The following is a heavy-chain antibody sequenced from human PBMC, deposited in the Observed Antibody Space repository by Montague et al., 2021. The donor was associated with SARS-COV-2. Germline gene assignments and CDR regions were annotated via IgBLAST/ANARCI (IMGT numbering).Heavy chain of an antibody. CDR1: GDSVKTNPYY. CDR2: IYYTGTT. CDR3: ANADRCSSGSCYSPFDS. J-gene: IGHJ4*02. Sequence: SETLSLTCTVSGDSVKTNPYYWVWIRQPPGQGLVWVGNIYYTGTTYYNPSLKSRVTMSVDTSKNQFSLKLTSVTAADTAVYYCANADRCSSGSCYSPFDSWGQGSLVTVSS. V-gene: IGHV4-39*01. D-gene: IGHD2-15*01.